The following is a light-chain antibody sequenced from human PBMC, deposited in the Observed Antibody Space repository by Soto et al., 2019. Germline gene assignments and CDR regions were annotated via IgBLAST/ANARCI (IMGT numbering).Light chain of an antibody. Sequence: QSVLTQTPSVSGAPGQRVTISCTGSSSNIGAGYDVQWYQQVPGTAPKLLISNSINRPSGVPDRFSGSRSDTSASLAITGIQADDEADYYCQSYDRSLSGWVFGGGTKLTVL. CDR2: NSI. J-gene: IGLJ3*02. CDR1: SSNIGAGYD. V-gene: IGLV1-40*01. CDR3: QSYDRSLSGWV.